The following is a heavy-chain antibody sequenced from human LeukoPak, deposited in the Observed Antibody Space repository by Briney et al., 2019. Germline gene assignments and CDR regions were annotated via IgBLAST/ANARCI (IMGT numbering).Heavy chain of an antibody. Sequence: GGSLRLSCAASGFSFSSYSMNWVRQAPGKGLEWISYISSSTNTIYYVESVKGRFTISRDNAKNSLYLQLNSLRAEDTAVYYCARDYAVVVVVVPDYWGQGTLVTVSS. CDR2: ISSSTNTI. J-gene: IGHJ4*02. CDR1: GFSFSSYS. D-gene: IGHD2-15*01. CDR3: ARDYAVVVVVVPDY. V-gene: IGHV3-48*04.